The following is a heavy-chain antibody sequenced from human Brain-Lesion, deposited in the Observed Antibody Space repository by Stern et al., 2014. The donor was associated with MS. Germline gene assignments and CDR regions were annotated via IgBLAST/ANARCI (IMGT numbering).Heavy chain of an antibody. D-gene: IGHD2-2*01. V-gene: IGHV4-61*02. J-gene: IGHJ6*02. CDR3: ARGRVVPGFQYYATDV. CDR1: GGSISSGGYY. CDR2: IFNSGST. Sequence: VQLLESGPGLVKPSQTLSLSCTVSGGSISSGGYYWSWIRQPAGKGLEWIGRIFNSGSTSYNPSLKSRVPISIDTPKNKFSLRLNSMTAADTAVYYCARGRVVPGFQYYATDVWGQGTTVIVSS.